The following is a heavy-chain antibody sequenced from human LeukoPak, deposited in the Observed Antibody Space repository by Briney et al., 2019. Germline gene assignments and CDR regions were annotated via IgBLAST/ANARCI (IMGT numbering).Heavy chain of an antibody. D-gene: IGHD3-22*01. J-gene: IGHJ3*02. V-gene: IGHV1-18*01. CDR2: ISGYNGNT. CDR1: GGTFSGYL. Sequence: ASVKVSCKASGGTFSGYLISWVRQAPGQGLEWMGWISGYNGNTKYAQKLQGRVTMTTDTSTSTAYMELRSLRSDDTAVYYCARGRTHRYYYDSSGYYGGAFDIWGQGTMVTVSS. CDR3: ARGRTHRYYYDSSGYYGGAFDI.